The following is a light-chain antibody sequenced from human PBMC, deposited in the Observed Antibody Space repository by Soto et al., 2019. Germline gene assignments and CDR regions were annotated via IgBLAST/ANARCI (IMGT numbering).Light chain of an antibody. CDR1: RGVSSGY. V-gene: IGKV3-20*01. Sequence: ELVLTQSPGTLSLSPGERATLSCRASRGVSSGYLAWYQQKPGQAPRPLTYAASNRATGIPGRFSGSGFGTDFTLTISSLQPEDFATYYCQQANSFPLFGGGTKVEIK. CDR3: QQANSFPL. J-gene: IGKJ4*01. CDR2: AAS.